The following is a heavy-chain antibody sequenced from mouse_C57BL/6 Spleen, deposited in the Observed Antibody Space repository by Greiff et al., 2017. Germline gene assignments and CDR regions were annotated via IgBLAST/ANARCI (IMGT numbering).Heavy chain of an antibody. J-gene: IGHJ2*01. CDR1: GFNIKNTY. V-gene: IGHV14-3*01. Sequence: VTLKESVAELVRPGASVKLSCTASGFNIKNTYMHWVKQRPEQGLEWIGRIDPENGNTKYAPKFQGKATITSDPSSNTASLQLSSLTSEDTAIYYCAFYYYGLFFDYWGQGTTLTVSS. CDR2: IDPENGNT. CDR3: AFYYYGLFFDY. D-gene: IGHD1-1*01.